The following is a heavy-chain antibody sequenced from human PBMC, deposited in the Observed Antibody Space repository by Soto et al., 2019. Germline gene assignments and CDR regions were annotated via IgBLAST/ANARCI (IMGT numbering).Heavy chain of an antibody. Sequence: QVQLVESGGGVVQPGRSLRLSCAASGFTFSSYAMHWVRQAPGKGLEWVAVISYDGSNKYYADSVKGRFTISRDNSKNTLYRQINSLRAEDTAVYYCARDGIFEYYYYGMDVWGQVTTVTVSS. D-gene: IGHD3-3*01. J-gene: IGHJ6*02. CDR3: ARDGIFEYYYYGMDV. CDR2: ISYDGSNK. V-gene: IGHV3-30-3*01. CDR1: GFTFSSYA.